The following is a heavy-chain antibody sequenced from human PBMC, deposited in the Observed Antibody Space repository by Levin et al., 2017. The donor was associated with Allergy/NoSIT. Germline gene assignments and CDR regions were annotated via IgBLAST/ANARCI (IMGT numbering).Heavy chain of an antibody. V-gene: IGHV3-21*01. J-gene: IGHJ6*03. CDR1: GFTFSSYS. Sequence: GGSLRLSCAASGFTFSSYSMNWVRQAPGKGLEWVSSISSSSSYIYYADSVKGRFTISRDNAKNSLYLQMNSLRAEDTAVYYCARANSHYYMDVWGKGTTVTVSS. CDR2: ISSSSSYI. CDR3: ARANSHYYMDV. D-gene: IGHD4-23*01.